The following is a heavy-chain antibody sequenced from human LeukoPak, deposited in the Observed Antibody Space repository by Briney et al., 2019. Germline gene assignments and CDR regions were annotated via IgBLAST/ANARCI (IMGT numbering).Heavy chain of an antibody. Sequence: ASVKVSCKASGYSFSSYGISWVRQAPGQGLEWMGWISAYNGDTHYAQKFQGRVTMTTDTSTSTAYMELRSLRSDDTAMYYCARRGGKNYGDYLLYYYYMDVWGKGTTVTVSS. CDR2: ISAYNGDT. J-gene: IGHJ6*03. V-gene: IGHV1-18*01. D-gene: IGHD4-17*01. CDR1: GYSFSSYG. CDR3: ARRGGKNYGDYLLYYYYMDV.